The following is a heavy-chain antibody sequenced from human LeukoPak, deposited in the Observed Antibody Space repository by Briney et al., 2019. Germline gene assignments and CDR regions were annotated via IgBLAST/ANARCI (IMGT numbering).Heavy chain of an antibody. CDR2: IRNKAYGGTT. CDR3: ARARLVGYCTSTSCYGGSYFDY. J-gene: IGHJ4*02. D-gene: IGHD2-2*01. V-gene: IGHV3-49*04. CDR1: GFTFGDYA. Sequence: PGGSLRLSCTASGFTFGDYAMSWVRQAPGKGLEWVGFIRNKAYGGTTEYAASVKGRFTISRDDSKSIAYLQMNSLKTEDRALYYCARARLVGYCTSTSCYGGSYFDYWGQGTLVTVSS.